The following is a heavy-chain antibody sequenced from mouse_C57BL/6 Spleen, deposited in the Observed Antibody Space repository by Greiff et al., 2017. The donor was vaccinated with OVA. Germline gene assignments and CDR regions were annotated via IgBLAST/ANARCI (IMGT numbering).Heavy chain of an antibody. D-gene: IGHD1-1*01. J-gene: IGHJ2*01. Sequence: QVQLKRSGPELVKPGASVKISCKASGYAFSSSWMNWVKQRPGKGLEWIGRIYPGDGDTNYNGKFKGKATLTADKSSSTAYMQLSSLTSEDSAVYFCAREEGSSSFDYWGQGTTLTVSS. CDR3: AREEGSSSFDY. V-gene: IGHV1-82*01. CDR2: IYPGDGDT. CDR1: GYAFSSSW.